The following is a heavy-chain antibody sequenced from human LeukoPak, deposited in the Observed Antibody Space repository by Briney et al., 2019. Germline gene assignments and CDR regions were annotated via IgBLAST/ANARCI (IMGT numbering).Heavy chain of an antibody. Sequence: PGGSLRLSCAASGFTFSASAMHWVRQASGKGLEWVGRIRSKANSYATAYAASVTGRFTISRDDSKNTAYLQMNSLKTEDTAVYYCTRFNQEPYGMGVWGQGTTVTVSS. J-gene: IGHJ6*02. CDR2: IRSKANSYAT. V-gene: IGHV3-73*01. CDR3: TRFNQEPYGMGV. CDR1: GFTFSASA. D-gene: IGHD1-14*01.